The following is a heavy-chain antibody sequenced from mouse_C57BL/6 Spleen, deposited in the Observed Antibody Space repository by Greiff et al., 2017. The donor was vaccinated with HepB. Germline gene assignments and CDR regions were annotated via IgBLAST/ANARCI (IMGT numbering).Heavy chain of an antibody. D-gene: IGHD3-1*01. CDR3: ARERGSAWFAY. J-gene: IGHJ3*01. CDR2: IYPGDGDT. Sequence: VQLQESGPELVKPGASVKISCKASGYAFSSSWMNWVKQRPGKGLEWIGRIYPGDGDTNYNGKFKGKATLTADKSSSTAYMQLSSPTSEDSAVYFCARERGSAWFAYWGQGTLVTVSA. CDR1: GYAFSSSW. V-gene: IGHV1-82*01.